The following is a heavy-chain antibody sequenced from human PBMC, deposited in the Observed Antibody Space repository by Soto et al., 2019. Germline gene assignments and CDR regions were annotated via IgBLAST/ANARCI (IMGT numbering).Heavy chain of an antibody. CDR3: ASGGGITMVRGVTTASWDFDS. Sequence: GGSLRLSCAASGFTFGTYAMSWVRQAPGKGLEWVSAISGRADSTFYADSVKGRFTISRDNSKNMLYLQMSSLRAEDTAVYYCASGGGITMVRGVTTASWDFDSWGQGTLVTVSS. CDR2: ISGRADST. CDR1: GFTFGTYA. D-gene: IGHD3-10*01. J-gene: IGHJ4*02. V-gene: IGHV3-23*01.